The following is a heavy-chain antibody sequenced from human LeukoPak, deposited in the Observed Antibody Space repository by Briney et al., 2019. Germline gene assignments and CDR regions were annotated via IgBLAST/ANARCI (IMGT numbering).Heavy chain of an antibody. Sequence: SETLSLTCTVSGGSITSNGYYWSWIRQPAGKGLEWIGHIYPSGSTNYNPSLMSRVTISVDTSKNQFSLNLRSVTAADTAMYYCAREPYSGAGSNYYYYMDVWGKGTTVTISS. CDR2: IYPSGST. D-gene: IGHD1-26*01. V-gene: IGHV4-61*09. J-gene: IGHJ6*03. CDR3: AREPYSGAGSNYYYYMDV. CDR1: GGSITSNGYY.